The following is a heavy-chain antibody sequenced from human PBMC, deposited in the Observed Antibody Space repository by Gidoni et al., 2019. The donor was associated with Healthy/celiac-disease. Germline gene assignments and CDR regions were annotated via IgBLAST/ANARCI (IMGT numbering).Heavy chain of an antibody. Sequence: VQLLESGGGLVQPGGSLRLSCAASGFTFSSYAMSWVRQAPGKGLEWVSAISGSGGSTYYADSVKGRFTISRDNSKNTLYLQMNTLRAEDTAVYYCAKDLLKQLVLDYYYMDVWGKGTTVTVSS. J-gene: IGHJ6*03. CDR1: GFTFSSYA. CDR2: ISGSGGST. CDR3: AKDLLKQLVLDYYYMDV. V-gene: IGHV3-23*01. D-gene: IGHD6-13*01.